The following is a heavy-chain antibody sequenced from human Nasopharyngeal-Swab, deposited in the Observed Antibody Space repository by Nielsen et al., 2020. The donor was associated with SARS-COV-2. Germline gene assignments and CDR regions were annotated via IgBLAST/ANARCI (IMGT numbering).Heavy chain of an antibody. Sequence: WIRQPPGKGLEWIGEIYHSGSTNYNPSPKSRVTISVDKSKNQFSLKLSSVTAADTAVYYCASQIAARFDYWGQGTLVTVSS. J-gene: IGHJ4*02. V-gene: IGHV4-4*02. CDR2: IYHSGST. D-gene: IGHD6-6*01. CDR3: ASQIAARFDY.